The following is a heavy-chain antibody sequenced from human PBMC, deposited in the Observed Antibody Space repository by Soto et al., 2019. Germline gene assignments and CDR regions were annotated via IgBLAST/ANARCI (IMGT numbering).Heavy chain of an antibody. CDR2: IIPLLGIA. D-gene: IGHD6-6*01. V-gene: IGHV1-69*02. CDR3: TSGGSSSPYYYYYMDV. Sequence: QVQLVQSGAEVKKPGSSVKVSCKASRGTFSSYTISWVRQAPGQGLEWMGRIIPLLGIANYAQKFQGRVTSTADKSTSTAYMELSSLRSEDTAVYYCTSGGSSSPYYYYYMDVWGKGTTVTVSS. CDR1: RGTFSSYT. J-gene: IGHJ6*03.